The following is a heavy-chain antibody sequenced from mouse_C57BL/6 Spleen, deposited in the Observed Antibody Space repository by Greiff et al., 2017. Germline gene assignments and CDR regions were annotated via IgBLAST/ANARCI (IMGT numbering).Heavy chain of an antibody. J-gene: IGHJ4*01. V-gene: IGHV1-15*01. CDR3: TRTGAMDY. CDR2: IDPETGGT. Sequence: VQLQQSGAELVRPGASVTLSCKTSGYTFTDYEMHWVEQTPVHGLEWIGAIDPETGGTAYNQKFKGKAILTADKSSSTAYMELRSLTSEDSAVYYCTRTGAMDYWGQGTSVTVSS. CDR1: GYTFTDYE.